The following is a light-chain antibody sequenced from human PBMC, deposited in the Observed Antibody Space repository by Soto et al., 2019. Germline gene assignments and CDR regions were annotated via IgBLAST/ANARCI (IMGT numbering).Light chain of an antibody. CDR3: TSYRSTSTRYV. Sequence: QSALTQPASVSGSPGQSITISCTGTSSDVGGYNYVSWYQQNPGKAPKLMIYEVSNRPSGVSNRFSGSKSGNTASLTISGLQAGDEADYYCTSYRSTSTRYVFGTGTKLTVL. J-gene: IGLJ1*01. CDR1: SSDVGGYNY. CDR2: EVS. V-gene: IGLV2-14*01.